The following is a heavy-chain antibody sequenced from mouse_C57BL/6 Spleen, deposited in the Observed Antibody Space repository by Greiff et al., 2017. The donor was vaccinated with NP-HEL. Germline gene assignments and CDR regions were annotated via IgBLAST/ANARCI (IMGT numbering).Heavy chain of an antibody. CDR1: GYTFTTYP. D-gene: IGHD2-10*02. CDR3: ARGEYGQDYDWYFDV. V-gene: IGHV1-47*01. J-gene: IGHJ1*03. CDR2: FHPYNDDT. Sequence: VHLVESGAELVKPGASVKMSCKASGYTFTTYPIEWMKQNHGKSLEWIGNFHPYNDDTKYNEKFKGKATLTVEKSSSTVYLELSRLTSDDSAVYYCARGEYGQDYDWYFDVWGTGTTVTVSS.